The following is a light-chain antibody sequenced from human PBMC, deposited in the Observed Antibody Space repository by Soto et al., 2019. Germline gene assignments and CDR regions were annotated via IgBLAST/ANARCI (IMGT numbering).Light chain of an antibody. CDR1: QRITTY. CDR3: QQSYSTPYT. V-gene: IGKV1-39*01. CDR2: TAA. J-gene: IGKJ2*01. Sequence: IHMTQSPSSLSASVGDRVTITCRASQRITTYLNWYQQKPGKAPKLLISTAATLQGGVPSRFNGSRSGTDFTLTSTTRQPVDFATDFCQQSYSTPYTVGQGTRQEIK.